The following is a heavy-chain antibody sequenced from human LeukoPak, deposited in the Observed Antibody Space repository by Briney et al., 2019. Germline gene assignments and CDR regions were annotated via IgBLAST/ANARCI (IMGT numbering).Heavy chain of an antibody. D-gene: IGHD6-19*01. CDR3: ARARQGAVAYYDY. CDR1: GFTVSSNY. J-gene: IGHJ4*02. CDR2: IYSGGST. Sequence: GGSLRLSCAASGFTVSSNYMSWVRQAPGKRLEWVSVIYSGGSTYYADSVKGRFTISRGNSKNTLYLQMNSLRAEDTAVYYCARARQGAVAYYDYWGQGTLVTVSS. V-gene: IGHV3-66*02.